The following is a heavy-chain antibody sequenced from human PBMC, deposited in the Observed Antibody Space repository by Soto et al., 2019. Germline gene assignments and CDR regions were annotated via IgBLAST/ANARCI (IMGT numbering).Heavy chain of an antibody. CDR2: TYYRSKWYN. CDR1: GYSVSSNSAA. CDR3: ARDQEGSSSWYVYYGMDV. D-gene: IGHD6-13*01. Sequence: SQTLSLTCAISGYSVSSNSAAWNWIRQSPSRGLEWLGRTYYRSKWYNDYAVSVKSRITINPDTSKNQFSLQLNSVTPEDTAVYYCARDQEGSSSWYVYYGMDVWGQGTTVTVSS. V-gene: IGHV6-1*01. J-gene: IGHJ6*02.